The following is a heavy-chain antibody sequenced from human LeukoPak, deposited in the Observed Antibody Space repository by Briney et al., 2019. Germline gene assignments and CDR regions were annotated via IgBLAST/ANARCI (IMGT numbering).Heavy chain of an antibody. CDR2: INHSGST. V-gene: IGHV4-34*01. CDR1: GGSFSGYY. D-gene: IGHD2-15*01. Sequence: SETLSLTCAVYGGSFSGYYWSWIRQPPGKGLEWIGEINHSGSTNYNPSLKSRVTISVDTSKNQVSLKLSSVTAADTAVFYCARHVEDIVGFDPSGQGTLVTVSS. J-gene: IGHJ5*02. CDR3: ARHVEDIVGFDP.